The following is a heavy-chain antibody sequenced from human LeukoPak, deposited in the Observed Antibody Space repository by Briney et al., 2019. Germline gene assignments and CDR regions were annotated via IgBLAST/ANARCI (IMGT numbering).Heavy chain of an antibody. D-gene: IGHD6-13*01. CDR2: IFYSGST. Sequence: SETLSLTCTVTGGSISSYYWSWIRQPPGKGLEWIGYIFYSGSTNYNPSLKSRVSISVDTSKNQFSLKLSSVTAADTAVYYCARGAPGIADGWGQGTLVTVSS. V-gene: IGHV4-59*01. J-gene: IGHJ4*02. CDR1: GGSISSYY. CDR3: ARGAPGIADG.